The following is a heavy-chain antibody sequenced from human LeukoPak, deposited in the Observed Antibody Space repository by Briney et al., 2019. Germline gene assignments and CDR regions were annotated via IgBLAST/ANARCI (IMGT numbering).Heavy chain of an antibody. CDR1: GNSFTNNW. CDR2: ISPENSET. CDR3: VKRRNNVHETSPWDPDY. V-gene: IGHV5-51*01. Sequence: GESLKISCKGSGNSFTNNWIAWVRQMPGKGLEWMGIISPENSETHYSPAFQGQVTISVDRSITTAYLQWNSLKASDTAMYYCVKRRNNVHETSPWDPDYWGQGTLVTVSS. J-gene: IGHJ4*02. D-gene: IGHD2-2*01.